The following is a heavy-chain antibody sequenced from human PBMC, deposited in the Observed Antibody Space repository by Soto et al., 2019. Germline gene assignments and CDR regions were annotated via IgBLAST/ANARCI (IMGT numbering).Heavy chain of an antibody. Sequence: GESLKISCAASGFTFSSYAMSWVRQAPGKGLEWVSAISGSGGSTYYADSVKGQFTISRDNSKNTLYLQMNSLRAEDTAVYYCAKGAVVGATNDAFDIWGQGTMVPVSS. CDR3: AKGAVVGATNDAFDI. D-gene: IGHD1-26*01. V-gene: IGHV3-23*01. CDR1: GFTFSSYA. J-gene: IGHJ3*02. CDR2: ISGSGGST.